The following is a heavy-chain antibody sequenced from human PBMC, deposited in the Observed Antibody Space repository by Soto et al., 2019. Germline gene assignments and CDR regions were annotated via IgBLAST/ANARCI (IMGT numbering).Heavy chain of an antibody. CDR2: SSATGAGT. CDR3: AKDRRAGGNYGFYSDF. Sequence: EVQLLESGGGLVQPGGSLRLSCAASGFTFSSYGMTWVRQAPGKGLEWVSVSSATGAGTYYADSVKGRFTISRDNSKNTLYLQMTRLRADDTAVYYCAKDRRAGGNYGFYSDFWGQGALVIVSS. J-gene: IGHJ4*02. V-gene: IGHV3-23*01. CDR1: GFTFSSYG. D-gene: IGHD1-7*01.